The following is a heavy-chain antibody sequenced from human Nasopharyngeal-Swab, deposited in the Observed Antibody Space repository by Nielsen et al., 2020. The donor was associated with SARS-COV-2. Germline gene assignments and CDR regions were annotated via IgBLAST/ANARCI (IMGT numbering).Heavy chain of an antibody. V-gene: IGHV1-46*01. CDR3: ARELYSNKWGKAFDI. J-gene: IGHJ3*02. CDR1: ENTFSSDY. CDR2: VNPRDNSI. Sequence: ASVKVSCKASENTFSSDYVHWVREAPGQGLEWMGLVNPRDNSISYAHKFQDRVTVTRDTSTSTVYMELSSLRSEDTAVYYCARELYSNKWGKAFDIWGHGTVVTVSS. D-gene: IGHD6-13*01.